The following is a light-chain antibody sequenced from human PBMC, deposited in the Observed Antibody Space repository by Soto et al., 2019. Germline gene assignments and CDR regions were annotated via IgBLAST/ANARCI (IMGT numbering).Light chain of an antibody. CDR2: EVN. V-gene: IGLV2-8*01. CDR3: SSYAGSSNV. Sequence: QSVLTQPPSASGSPGQSVAISCTGTSSDVGGYNYVSSYQQHPGKAPKLMIYEVNKRPSGVPDRFSGSKSGNTASLTVSGLQAEDEADYYCSSYAGSSNVFGTGTKLTVL. J-gene: IGLJ1*01. CDR1: SSDVGGYNY.